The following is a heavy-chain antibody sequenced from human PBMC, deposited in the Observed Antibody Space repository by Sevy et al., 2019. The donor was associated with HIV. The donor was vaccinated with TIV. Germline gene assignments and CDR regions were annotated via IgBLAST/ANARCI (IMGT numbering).Heavy chain of an antibody. J-gene: IGHJ4*02. V-gene: IGHV3-21*01. CDR2: IGSSSSYI. CDR1: EFTFSSYS. CDR3: ARDPRTAAAGTRYFDY. D-gene: IGHD6-13*01. Sequence: GGSLRLSCAASEFTFSSYSMNWVRQAPGKGLEWVSSIGSSSSYIYYADSVKDRFTISRDNAKNSLYLQMNSLRAEDTAVYYCARDPRTAAAGTRYFDYWGQGTLVTVSS.